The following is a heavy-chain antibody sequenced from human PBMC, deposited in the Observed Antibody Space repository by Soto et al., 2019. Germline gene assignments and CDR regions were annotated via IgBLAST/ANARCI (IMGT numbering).Heavy chain of an antibody. CDR2: IYHSGST. V-gene: IGHV4-59*01. Sequence: KLPETLSLTCTVSGGSIRSYYWSWIRQPPGKGLEWIGYIYHSGSTNYNPSLKSRVTISVDTSKNQFSLKLSSVTAADTAVYYCACRDYWGQGTLVTVSS. CDR3: ACRDY. J-gene: IGHJ4*02. CDR1: GGSIRSYY.